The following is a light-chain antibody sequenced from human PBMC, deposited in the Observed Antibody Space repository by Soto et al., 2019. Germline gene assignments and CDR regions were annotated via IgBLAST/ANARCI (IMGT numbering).Light chain of an antibody. CDR1: QSVSRY. Sequence: EIVLTQSPATLSLSPGERATLSCRASQSVSRYLAWYQQKPGQAPRLLIYDASTRATGIPARFSGSGSGTDFTLTISSLEPEDFADYYCQLRSNWPPYTFGQGTKLEIK. CDR3: QLRSNWPPYT. J-gene: IGKJ2*01. CDR2: DAS. V-gene: IGKV3-11*01.